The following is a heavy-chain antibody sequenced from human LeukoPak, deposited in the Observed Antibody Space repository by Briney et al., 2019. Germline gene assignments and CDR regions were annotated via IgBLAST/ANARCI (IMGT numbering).Heavy chain of an antibody. CDR2: IYYSGST. D-gene: IGHD5-24*01. CDR1: GGSISSYY. J-gene: IGHJ4*02. Sequence: SETLSLTCTVSGGSISSYYWSWIRQPPGKGLEWIGYIYYSGSTNYNPSLKSRVTISVDTSKNQFPLKLSSVTAADTAVYYCARVGRYGYNLENFDYWGQGTLVTVSS. CDR3: ARVGRYGYNLENFDY. V-gene: IGHV4-59*01.